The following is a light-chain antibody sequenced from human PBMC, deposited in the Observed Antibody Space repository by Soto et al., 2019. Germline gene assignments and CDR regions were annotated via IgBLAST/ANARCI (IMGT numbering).Light chain of an antibody. Sequence: EIVITQSPATLSVSPGERATLSCRASQSVSNKLAWYQQRPGQAPRLLIYDASTRATGILARFSGSGSGTEFTLTISSLQSEDFAVYYCQQYYDWWTFGQGTKVDIK. J-gene: IGKJ1*01. V-gene: IGKV3-15*01. CDR1: QSVSNK. CDR3: QQYYDWWT. CDR2: DAS.